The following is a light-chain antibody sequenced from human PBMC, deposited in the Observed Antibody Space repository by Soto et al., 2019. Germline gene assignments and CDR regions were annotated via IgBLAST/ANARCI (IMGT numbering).Light chain of an antibody. V-gene: IGLV2-14*01. Sequence: QSALTQPASVSGSPGQSITISCTGTSSDVGGYNYVSWYQQHPGKAPKLMIYEVSNRPSGVSNRFSGSKSGNTASLTISGLQAEDEADYYCSSYTSSSTRVFGGGTKVPV. J-gene: IGLJ3*02. CDR3: SSYTSSSTRV. CDR2: EVS. CDR1: SSDVGGYNY.